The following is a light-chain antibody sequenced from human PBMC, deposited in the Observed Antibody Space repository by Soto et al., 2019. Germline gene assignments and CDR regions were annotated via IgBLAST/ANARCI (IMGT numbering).Light chain of an antibody. Sequence: QSVLTQPPSASGTPGQRVTISCSGSSSNIGSNSVYWYQQLPGTAPKLLISVDNQRPSGVPNRFSGSKSGTSASLAISGLRSEDEADYFCAAWDDSLTGVVFGGGTKVTDL. V-gene: IGLV1-47*02. CDR2: VDN. J-gene: IGLJ2*01. CDR1: SSNIGSNS. CDR3: AAWDDSLTGVV.